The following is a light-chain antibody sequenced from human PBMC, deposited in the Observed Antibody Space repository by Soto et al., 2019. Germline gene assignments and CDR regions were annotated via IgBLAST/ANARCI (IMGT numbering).Light chain of an antibody. Sequence: EIVLTQSPGTPSLSPGEGATLSCRASQSISSTFLAWYQHKPGQAPRVLIYGASRRAAGIPDRFSGSGSGTVFTLTISRLEPEDFAVYYCQQYESSWTFGQGTKVEMK. CDR3: QQYESSWT. V-gene: IGKV3-20*01. CDR2: GAS. J-gene: IGKJ1*01. CDR1: QSISSTF.